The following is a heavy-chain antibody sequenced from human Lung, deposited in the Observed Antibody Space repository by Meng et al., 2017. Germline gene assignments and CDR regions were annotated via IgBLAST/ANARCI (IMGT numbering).Heavy chain of an antibody. J-gene: IGHJ2*01. CDR3: ARGQKGYFDL. CDR2: IYNSGST. V-gene: IGHV4-30-4*01. Sequence: HVQLQECGQRLAQPSMTLSLTCTVCGRSISSSNYYWSWIRQPPGKGLEWSGHIYNSGSTYYNPSLKSRITISVDTSKNQFSLKLSSVTAADTAVYYCARGQKGYFDLWGRGTLVTVSS. CDR1: GRSISSSNYY.